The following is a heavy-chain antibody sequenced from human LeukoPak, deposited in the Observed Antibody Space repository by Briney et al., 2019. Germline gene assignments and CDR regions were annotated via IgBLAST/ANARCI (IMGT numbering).Heavy chain of an antibody. D-gene: IGHD3-3*01. J-gene: IGHJ5*02. CDR1: GGSISSYY. Sequence: SETLSLTCTVSGGSISSYYWSWIRQPAGKGLEWIGRIYTSGSTNYNPSLKSRVTISVDTSKNQFSLKLSSVTAADTAVYCCAREHYDFWSGYQFDPWGQGTLVTVSS. CDR3: AREHYDFWSGYQFDP. CDR2: IYTSGST. V-gene: IGHV4-4*07.